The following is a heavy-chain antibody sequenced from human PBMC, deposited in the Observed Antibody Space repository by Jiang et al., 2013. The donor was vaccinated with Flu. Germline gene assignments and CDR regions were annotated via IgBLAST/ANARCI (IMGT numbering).Heavy chain of an antibody. J-gene: IGHJ4*02. Sequence: GPGLVKPSETLSLTCTVSGGSISSYYWSWIRQPPGKGLEWIGYIYYSGSTNYNPSLKSRVTISVDTSKNQFSLKLSSVTAADTAVYYCARNSYAIDYWGQGTLVTVSS. CDR2: IYYSGST. D-gene: IGHD5-18*01. V-gene: IGHV4-59*13. CDR3: ARNSYAIDY. CDR1: GGSISSYY.